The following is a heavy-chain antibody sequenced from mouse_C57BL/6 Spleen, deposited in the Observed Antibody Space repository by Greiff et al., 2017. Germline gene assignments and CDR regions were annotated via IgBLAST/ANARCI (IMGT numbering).Heavy chain of an antibody. CDR2: INPSTGGT. V-gene: IGHV1-42*01. D-gene: IGHD1-1*01. J-gene: IGHJ2*01. CDR3: ASYYYGSSFFDY. Sequence: EVNLVESGPELVKPGASVKISCKASGYSFTGYYMNWVKQSPEKSLEWIGEINPSTGGTTYNQKFKAKATLTVDKSSSTAYMQLKSLTSEDSAVYYCASYYYGSSFFDYWGQGTTLTVSS. CDR1: GYSFTGYY.